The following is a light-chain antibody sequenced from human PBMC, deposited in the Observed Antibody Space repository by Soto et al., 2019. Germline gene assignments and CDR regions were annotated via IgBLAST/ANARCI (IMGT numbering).Light chain of an antibody. CDR1: SRDVGGYNY. CDR2: EVS. Sequence: QSALTQPASVSGAPGQSITISCTGTSRDVGGYNYVSWYQQHPCKPPKLMIYEVSNRPSGPSNRLSGSTSGHTASLTISGLQCEDEADYFCTSYTSSTTLDVFGTGTKVTV. V-gene: IGLV2-14*01. CDR3: TSYTSSTTLDV. J-gene: IGLJ1*01.